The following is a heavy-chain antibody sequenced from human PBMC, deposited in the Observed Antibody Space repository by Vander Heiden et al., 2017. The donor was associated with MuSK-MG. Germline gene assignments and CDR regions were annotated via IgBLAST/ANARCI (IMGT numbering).Heavy chain of an antibody. V-gene: IGHV4-31*03. CDR1: GGSISSGGYY. CDR3: ARASRARRAVAGSFDY. D-gene: IGHD6-19*01. Sequence: QVQLQESGPGLVKPSQTLSLTCTVSGGSISSGGYYWSWIRQYPGKGLGWIGYINYSGSTYYNPSLKSRVTISVDTSKNQFSLKLSSVTAADTAVYYCARASRARRAVAGSFDYWGQGTLVTVSS. CDR2: INYSGST. J-gene: IGHJ4*02.